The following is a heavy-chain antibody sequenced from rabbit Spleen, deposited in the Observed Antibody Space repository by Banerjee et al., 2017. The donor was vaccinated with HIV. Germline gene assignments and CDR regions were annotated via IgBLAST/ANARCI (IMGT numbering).Heavy chain of an antibody. CDR3: ARDVGSYDYIDVYFNL. CDR2: IYTGNAKT. J-gene: IGHJ4*01. D-gene: IGHD6-1*01. V-gene: IGHV1S45*01. Sequence: QEQLEESGGGLVKPGASLTLTCTASGFSFSSSYDMCWVRQAPGKGLEWIGCIYTGNAKTYYASWAKGRFTISKSSSTTVTLQMTSLTAADTAIYFCARDVGSYDYIDVYFNLWGQGTLVTVS. CDR1: GFSFSSSYD.